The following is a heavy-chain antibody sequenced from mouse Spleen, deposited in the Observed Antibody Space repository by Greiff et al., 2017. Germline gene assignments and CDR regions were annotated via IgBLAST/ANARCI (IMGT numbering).Heavy chain of an antibody. CDR1: GFSLTSYA. V-gene: IGHV2-9-1*01. Sequence: VQVVESGPGLVAPSQSLSITCTVSGFSLTSYAISWVRQPPGKGLEWLGVIWTGGGTNYNSALKSRLSISKDNSKSQVFLKMNSLQTDDTARYYCARNSRNYYDGSYEGGGGLDYWGQGTSVTVSS. CDR2: IWTGGGT. D-gene: IGHD1-1*01. J-gene: IGHJ4*01. CDR3: ARNSRNYYDGSYEGGGGLDY.